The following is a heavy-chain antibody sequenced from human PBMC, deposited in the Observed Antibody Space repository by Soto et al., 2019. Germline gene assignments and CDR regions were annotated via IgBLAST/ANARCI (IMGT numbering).Heavy chain of an antibody. V-gene: IGHV1-18*01. D-gene: IGHD2-15*01. Sequence: QVQLVQSGAEVKKPGASVKVSCKASGYTFTSYGISWVRQAPGQGLEWMGWISAYNGNTNHAQKLQGRVTMTTDTSTSTAYMELRSLRSDDTAVYYCARDMEDIVVVVAAYYYGMDVWGQGTTVTVSS. CDR1: GYTFTSYG. J-gene: IGHJ6*02. CDR3: ARDMEDIVVVVAAYYYGMDV. CDR2: ISAYNGNT.